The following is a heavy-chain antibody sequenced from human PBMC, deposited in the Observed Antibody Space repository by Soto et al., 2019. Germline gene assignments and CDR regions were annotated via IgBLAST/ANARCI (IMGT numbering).Heavy chain of an antibody. J-gene: IGHJ4*02. CDR2: ISHDGTNE. CDR1: GFTFRSYG. V-gene: IGHV3-30*18. D-gene: IGHD5-12*01. CDR3: AKEMPISGYGWDY. Sequence: QVQLVESGGGVVQPERSLRLSCAASGFTFRSYGMHWVRQAPGKGLEWVAGISHDGTNEYYADSVKGRFTISRDNSKNTLYLEVNSLRAEDTAVYYCAKEMPISGYGWDYWGQGTLVTVSS.